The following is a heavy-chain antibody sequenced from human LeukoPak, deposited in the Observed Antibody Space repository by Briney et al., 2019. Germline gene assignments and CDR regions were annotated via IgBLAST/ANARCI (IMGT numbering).Heavy chain of an antibody. CDR2: MFHSGST. D-gene: IGHD3-22*01. J-gene: IGHJ1*01. Sequence: PSETLSLTCAVSGDSINNNNWWSWVRQPPGKGLEWIGEMFHSGSTNYNPSLKSRVTISVDTSKNQFSLKLSSVTAADTAVYYCARGRADSSGYFEYFQHWGQGTLVTVSS. CDR3: ARGRADSSGYFEYFQH. CDR1: GDSINNNNW. V-gene: IGHV4-4*02.